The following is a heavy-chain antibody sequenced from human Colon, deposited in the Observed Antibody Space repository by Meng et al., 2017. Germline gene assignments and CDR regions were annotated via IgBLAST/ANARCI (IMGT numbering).Heavy chain of an antibody. CDR1: GFTFSSYS. V-gene: IGHV3-21*01. Sequence: GESLKISCAASGFTFSSYSMNWVRQAPGKGMEWVSSKSSISSYIYYANSVKGRFTISRDNDKNSLYLQMNSLRAEDTTVYYCARDSSVWGSYSYFDYWGQGTLVTVSS. J-gene: IGHJ4*02. CDR3: ARDSSVWGSYSYFDY. CDR2: KSSISSYI. D-gene: IGHD3-16*02.